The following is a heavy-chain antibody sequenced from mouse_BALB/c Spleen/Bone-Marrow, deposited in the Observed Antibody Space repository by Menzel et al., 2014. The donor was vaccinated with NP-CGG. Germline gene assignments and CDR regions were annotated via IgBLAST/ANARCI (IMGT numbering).Heavy chain of an antibody. J-gene: IGHJ3*01. D-gene: IGHD2-4*01. Sequence: VQLQQSGAELVKPGASAKLSCTASGFNIKDTYMHWVKQGPEQGLEWIGRIDPANGNTKYDPKFQGKATITADTSSNTAYLQLSSLTSEDTAVYYCAVYDYEGFAYWGQGTLVTVSA. CDR3: AVYDYEGFAY. V-gene: IGHV14-3*02. CDR1: GFNIKDTY. CDR2: IDPANGNT.